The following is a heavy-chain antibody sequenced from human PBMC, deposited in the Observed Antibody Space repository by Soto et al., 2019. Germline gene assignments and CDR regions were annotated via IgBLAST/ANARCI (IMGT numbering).Heavy chain of an antibody. CDR2: ISYDGSNK. V-gene: IGHV3-30*18. D-gene: IGHD3-22*01. Sequence: LRLSCAASGFTFSSYGMHWVRQAPGKGLEWVAVISYDGSNKYYADSVKGRFTIPRDNSKNTLYLQMNSLRAEDTAVYYCAKGIPYYYDSSGPRIDYWGQGTLVTVSS. J-gene: IGHJ4*02. CDR1: GFTFSSYG. CDR3: AKGIPYYYDSSGPRIDY.